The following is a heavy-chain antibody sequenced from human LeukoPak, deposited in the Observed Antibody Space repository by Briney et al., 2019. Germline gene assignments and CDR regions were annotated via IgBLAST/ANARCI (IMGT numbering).Heavy chain of an antibody. CDR2: IYNGVNT. J-gene: IGHJ5*02. CDR1: GASVSSASY. V-gene: IGHV4-61*01. CDR3: ARSRAFNSGAFDP. Sequence: SETLSLTCTVSGASVSSASYWSWIRQPPGKGVEWIAHIYNGVNTNYNPSLKSRVTISVDTSKDQFSLRLNSVTAADTAVYYCARSRAFNSGAFDPWGQGSLVTVSS. D-gene: IGHD1-26*01.